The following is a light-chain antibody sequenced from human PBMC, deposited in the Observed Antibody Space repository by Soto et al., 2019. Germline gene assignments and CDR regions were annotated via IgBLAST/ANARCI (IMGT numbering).Light chain of an antibody. J-gene: IGLJ1*01. Sequence: QSVLTQPASVSGSPGQSITISCTGTSSDVGGYNYVSWYHQHPGRAPKLLIYGVTNRPSGVSNRFSGSKSANTASLTISGLQAEDEADYYCNSYTTRYTYVFGTGTKVTVL. CDR2: GVT. V-gene: IGLV2-14*01. CDR1: SSDVGGYNY. CDR3: NSYTTRYTYV.